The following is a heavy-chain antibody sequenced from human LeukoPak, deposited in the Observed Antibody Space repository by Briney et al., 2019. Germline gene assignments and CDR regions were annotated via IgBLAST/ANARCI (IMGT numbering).Heavy chain of an antibody. CDR2: INHSGST. D-gene: IGHD3-10*01. CDR1: GGSFSGYY. V-gene: IGHV4-34*01. CDR3: ARGPYYYGSGGYYVD. Sequence: SETLSLTCAVYGGSFSGYYWSWIRQPPGKGLEWIGEINHSGSTNYNPSLKSRVTISVDTSKNQFSLKLSSVTAADTAVYYCARGPYYYGSGGYYVDWGQGTLVTVSS. J-gene: IGHJ4*02.